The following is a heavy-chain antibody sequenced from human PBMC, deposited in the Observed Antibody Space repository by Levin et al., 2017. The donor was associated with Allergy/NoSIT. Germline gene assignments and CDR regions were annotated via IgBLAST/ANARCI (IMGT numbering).Heavy chain of an antibody. V-gene: IGHV3-23*01. D-gene: IGHD1-7*01. CDR2: ISASGGST. Sequence: GGSLRLSCIASGFTFSNYAMSWVRQAPGKGLEWVSAISASGGSTYYADSVKGRFTISRDNSKDTLYLQMNSLRAEDTAVYYCAKDLGNWNYGTHYWGQGTLVTVAS. CDR1: GFTFSNYA. CDR3: AKDLGNWNYGTHY. J-gene: IGHJ4*02.